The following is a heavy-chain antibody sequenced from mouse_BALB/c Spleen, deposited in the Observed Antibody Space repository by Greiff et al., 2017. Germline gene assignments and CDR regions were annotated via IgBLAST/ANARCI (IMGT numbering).Heavy chain of an antibody. CDR1: GFTFSSYT. CDR2: ISSGGSYT. D-gene: IGHD2-14*01. Sequence: DVKLVESGGGLVKPGGSLKLSCAASGFTFSSYTMSWVRQTPEKRLEWVATISSGGSYTYYTDSVKSRFTISRDNAKNTLYLQMSSLKSEDTAMYYCTRGRDYRSEGFAYWGQGTLVTVSA. CDR3: TRGRDYRSEGFAY. J-gene: IGHJ3*01. V-gene: IGHV5-6-4*01.